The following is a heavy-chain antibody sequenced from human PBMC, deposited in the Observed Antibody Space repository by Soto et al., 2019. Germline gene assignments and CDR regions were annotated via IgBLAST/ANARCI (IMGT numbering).Heavy chain of an antibody. CDR3: ASRHSLEAFDI. V-gene: IGHV1-2*02. CDR2: INPDSGDT. J-gene: IGHJ3*02. CDR1: GYTFTGYY. Sequence: GASVKVSCKASGYTFTGYYMHWVRQAPGQGLEWMGWINPDSGDTNYSQKFQGRVTITRDTSISTAYMELSRLRSDDTAVYYCASRHSLEAFDIWGQGTMVTVSS.